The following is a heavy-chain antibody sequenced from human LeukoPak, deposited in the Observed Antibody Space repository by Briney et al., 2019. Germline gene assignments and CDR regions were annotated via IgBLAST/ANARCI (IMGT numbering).Heavy chain of an antibody. V-gene: IGHV7-4-1*02. J-gene: IGHJ4*02. Sequence: GASVKVSCKASGYTFTSYAMNWVRQAPGRGLEWMGWINTNTGNPTYAQGFTGRFVFSLDTSVSTAYLQISSLKAEDTAVYYCASSKLRYFDWLLNDWGQGTLVTVSS. D-gene: IGHD3-9*01. CDR2: INTNTGNP. CDR1: GYTFTSYA. CDR3: ASSKLRYFDWLLND.